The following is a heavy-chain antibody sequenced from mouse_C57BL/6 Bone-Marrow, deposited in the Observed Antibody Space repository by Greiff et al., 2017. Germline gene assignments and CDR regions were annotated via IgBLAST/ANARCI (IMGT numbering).Heavy chain of an antibody. J-gene: IGHJ2*01. V-gene: IGHV1-69*01. D-gene: IGHD1-1*01. CDR3: ARDGYGSPFDY. CDR2: IDPSDSYT. CDR1: GYTFTSYW. Sequence: QVQLQQPGAELVMPGASVKLSCKASGYTFTSYWMHWVKQRPGQGLEWIGEIDPSDSYTNYNQKFKGKSTLTVDKSSSTAYMQLSSLTSEDSAVYYCARDGYGSPFDYWGQGTTLTVSS.